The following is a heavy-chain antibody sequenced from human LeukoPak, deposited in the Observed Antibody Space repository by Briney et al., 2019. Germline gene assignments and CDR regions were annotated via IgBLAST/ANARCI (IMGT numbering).Heavy chain of an antibody. D-gene: IGHD3-10*01. CDR2: ISSSSSYI. V-gene: IGHV3-21*01. CDR1: GFTFSSYS. CDR3: ASGPELWFGELS. J-gene: IGHJ4*02. Sequence: GGSLRLSCAASGFTFSSYSMNWVRQAPGKGLEWVSSISSSSSYIYYADSVKGRFTISRDNAKNSLYLQMNSLRAEDTAVYYCASGPELWFGELSRGQGTLVTVSS.